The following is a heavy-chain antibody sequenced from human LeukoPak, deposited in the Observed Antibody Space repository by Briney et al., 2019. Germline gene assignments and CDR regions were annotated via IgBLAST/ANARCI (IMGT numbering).Heavy chain of an antibody. Sequence: PGGSLRLSCAASGFTFDDYAMHWVRQPPGKGLEWVSSISWNSDSVGYADSVKGRFTISRDNAKNSLYLQMSSLRAEDMALYFCAKSTARYGSSWYRDWGQGTLVTVSS. V-gene: IGHV3-9*03. CDR1: GFTFDDYA. CDR2: ISWNSDSV. D-gene: IGHD6-13*01. J-gene: IGHJ4*02. CDR3: AKSTARYGSSWYRD.